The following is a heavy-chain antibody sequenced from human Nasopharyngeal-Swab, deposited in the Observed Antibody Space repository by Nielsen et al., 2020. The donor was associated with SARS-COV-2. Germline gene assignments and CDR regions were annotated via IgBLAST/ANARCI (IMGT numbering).Heavy chain of an antibody. CDR3: ARESAGSGAFDI. J-gene: IGHJ3*02. Sequence: GGSLRLSCAASGFTFSDYYMSWIRQAPGKGLEWVSYISSSSSYTNHADSVKGRFTISRDNAKNSLYLQMNSLRAEDTAVYYCARESAGSGAFDIWGQGTMVTVSS. CDR2: ISSSSSYT. V-gene: IGHV3-11*05. D-gene: IGHD6-13*01. CDR1: GFTFSDYY.